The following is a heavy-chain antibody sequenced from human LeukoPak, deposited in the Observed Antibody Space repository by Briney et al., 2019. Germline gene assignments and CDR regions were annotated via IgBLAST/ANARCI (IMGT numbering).Heavy chain of an antibody. V-gene: IGHV1-69*13. CDR2: IIPIFGTA. D-gene: IGHD4-17*01. Sequence: SVKVSCKASGGTFSSYAISWVRQAPGQGLEWMGGIIPIFGTANYAQKFQGRVTITADESTSTAYMELSSLRSEDTATYYCARGGIYGDYDNWFDPWGQGTLVTVSS. CDR1: GGTFSSYA. CDR3: ARGGIYGDYDNWFDP. J-gene: IGHJ5*02.